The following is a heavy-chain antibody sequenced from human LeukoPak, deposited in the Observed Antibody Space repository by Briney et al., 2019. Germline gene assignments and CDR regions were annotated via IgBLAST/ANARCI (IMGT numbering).Heavy chain of an antibody. Sequence: GGSLRLSCAASGLTFSSHGMHWVRQAPGKGLEWVALIWSGGSDTFYTDSVKGRFSISRDDSKNTLYLQMNSLRAEDTGVYYCARDRGYCSCGNCYSNYLDYWGQGTLVTVSS. CDR1: GLTFSSHG. V-gene: IGHV3-33*01. J-gene: IGHJ4*02. CDR3: ARDRGYCSCGNCYSNYLDY. CDR2: IWSGGSDT. D-gene: IGHD2-15*01.